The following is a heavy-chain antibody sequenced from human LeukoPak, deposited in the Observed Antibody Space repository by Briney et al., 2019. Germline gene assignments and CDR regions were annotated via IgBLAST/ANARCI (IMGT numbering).Heavy chain of an antibody. J-gene: IGHJ4*02. CDR3: VQDFGTTGWHTFDY. D-gene: IGHD6-19*01. CDR2: TYYRSEWYN. CDR1: GDSVSSKNGA. V-gene: IGHV6-1*01. Sequence: SQTLSLTCVVSGDSVSSKNGAWIWIRQSPSRGLEWLGRTYYRSEWYNDYAESMEGRMTISQDTSKNQYSLHLNSVTPDDTAVYYCVQDFGTTGWHTFDYWGQGTLVTVSS.